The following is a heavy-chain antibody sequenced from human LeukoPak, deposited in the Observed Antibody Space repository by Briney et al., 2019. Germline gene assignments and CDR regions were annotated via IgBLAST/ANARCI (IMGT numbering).Heavy chain of an antibody. CDR2: ISSSGSTI. Sequence: TGGSLRLSCAASGFTFSSYEMNWVRQAPGKGLEWVSYISSSGSTIYYADSVKGRFTISRDNAKNSLYLQMNSLRAEDTAVYYCARDPYFGDYVVWGQGTLGTVS. V-gene: IGHV3-48*03. J-gene: IGHJ4*02. CDR3: ARDPYFGDYVV. CDR1: GFTFSSYE. D-gene: IGHD4-17*01.